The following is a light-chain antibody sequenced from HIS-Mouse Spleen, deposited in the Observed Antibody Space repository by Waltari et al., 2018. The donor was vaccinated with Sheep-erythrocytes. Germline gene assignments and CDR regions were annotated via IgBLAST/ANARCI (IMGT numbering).Light chain of an antibody. V-gene: IGLV2-11*01. CDR2: DVR. Sequence: QSALTQPRSVSGSPGQSVTISCTGTSSDVGGYNYVSWYQQHPGKAPKLMIYDVRKLPPGVPDGFSASKPGNTSSRTISGLQAEDEADYYCCSYAGSYNHVFATGTKVTVL. CDR1: SSDVGGYNY. J-gene: IGLJ1*01. CDR3: CSYAGSYNHV.